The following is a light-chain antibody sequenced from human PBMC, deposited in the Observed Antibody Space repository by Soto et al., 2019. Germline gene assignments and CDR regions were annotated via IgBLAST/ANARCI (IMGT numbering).Light chain of an antibody. J-gene: IGLJ1*01. V-gene: IGLV2-23*02. CDR2: DVT. Sequence: QYLLTQPSSLPVSPGQSITISCTGTISDVGSYNLVSWYQQHPGKAPKLMIYDVTKRPSGLSNRFSGSKSGNTASLTISGLQAEDEGDYYCCSYAGYSTYVFGTGTKVTVL. CDR1: ISDVGSYNL. CDR3: CSYAGYSTYV.